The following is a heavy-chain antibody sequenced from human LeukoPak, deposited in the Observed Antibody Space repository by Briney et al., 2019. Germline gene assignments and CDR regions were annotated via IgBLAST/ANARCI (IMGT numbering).Heavy chain of an antibody. V-gene: IGHV3-23*01. CDR3: ARAGYYGSGSHNWFDP. CDR1: GITLSNYG. J-gene: IGHJ5*02. D-gene: IGHD3-10*01. CDR2: ISGSAGGT. Sequence: PGGSLRLSCAVSGITLSNYGMSWVRQAPGKGLEWVAGISGSAGGTIYAASAKGRLTISRDNPKNSLYLQMNSLRAEDTALYFCARAGYYGSGSHNWFDPWGQGTLVTVSS.